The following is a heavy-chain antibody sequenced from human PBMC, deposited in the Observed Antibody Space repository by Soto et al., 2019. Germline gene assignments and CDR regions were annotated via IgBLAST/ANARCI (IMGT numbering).Heavy chain of an antibody. J-gene: IGHJ6*02. V-gene: IGHV3-53*02. CDR3: ARKPPSAIQGWAFGMEV. CDR1: GFSISSNY. D-gene: IGHD2-21*01. CDR2: TFSGGNT. Sequence: ELQLVETGGGSIQTGGSLRLSCAASGFSISSNYIAWVRQPPGKGLEWVSTTFSGGNTEYAASVKGRCSISRDNYKNTRYLQMDHLRVEDTAVYYCARKPPSAIQGWAFGMEVWGQGTTVSVSS.